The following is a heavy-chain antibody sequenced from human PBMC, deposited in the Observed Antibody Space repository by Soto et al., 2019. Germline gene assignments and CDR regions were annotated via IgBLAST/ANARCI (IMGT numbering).Heavy chain of an antibody. J-gene: IGHJ6*02. Sequence: PGGSLRLSCAASGFTFSSYGMHWVRQAPGKGLEWVAVISYDGSNKYYADSVKGRFTISRDNSKNTLYLQMNSLRAEDTAVYYCAKMTDYYYYYYGMDVWGQGTTVTVSS. CDR2: ISYDGSNK. V-gene: IGHV3-30*18. CDR3: AKMTDYYYYYYGMDV. CDR1: GFTFSSYG.